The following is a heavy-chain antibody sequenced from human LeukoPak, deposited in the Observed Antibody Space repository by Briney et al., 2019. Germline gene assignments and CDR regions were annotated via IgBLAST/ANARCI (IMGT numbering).Heavy chain of an antibody. CDR3: ARAHMTTVTLGDY. Sequence: ASVKVSCKASGYTFTGYYIHWVRRAPGQGLEWMGWINPNSGVTNYAQKFQGRVTLTRDTPINTAYMEVSRLTFDDTAVYYCARAHMTTVTLGDYWGQGTLVTVAS. CDR2: INPNSGVT. CDR1: GYTFTGYY. J-gene: IGHJ4*02. V-gene: IGHV1-2*02. D-gene: IGHD4-11*01.